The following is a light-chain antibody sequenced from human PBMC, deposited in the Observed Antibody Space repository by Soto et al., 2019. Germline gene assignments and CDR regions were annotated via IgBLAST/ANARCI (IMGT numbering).Light chain of an antibody. V-gene: IGLV2-23*02. CDR1: SSDVGSYNL. J-gene: IGLJ3*02. CDR2: EVS. CDR3: CSYAGSSTFRV. Sequence: QSVLTQPASVSGSPGQSITNSCTGTSSDVGSYNLVSWYQQHPGKAPKLMIYEVSKRPSGVSNRFSGSKSGNTASLTISGLQAEDEADYYCCSYAGSSTFRVFGGGTKVTVL.